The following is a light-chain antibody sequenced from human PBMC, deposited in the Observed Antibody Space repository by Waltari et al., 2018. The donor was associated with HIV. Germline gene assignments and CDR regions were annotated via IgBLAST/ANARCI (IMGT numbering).Light chain of an antibody. CDR1: SSDVGGHNY. J-gene: IGLJ2*01. CDR3: SSYTSSITHVL. Sequence: QSALTQPASVSGSPGQSITISCTGSSSDVGGHNYVSWYQQHPGKAPKLIIYEVSNRPSGVSDRFSGSKSGNTASLTISGLQAEDEADYYCSSYTSSITHVLFGGGTKLTVL. CDR2: EVS. V-gene: IGLV2-14*01.